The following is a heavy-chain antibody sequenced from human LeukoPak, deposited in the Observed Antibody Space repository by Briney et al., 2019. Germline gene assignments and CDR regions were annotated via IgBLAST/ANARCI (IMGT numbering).Heavy chain of an antibody. V-gene: IGHV3-21*01. Sequence: PGGSLRLSCAASGFTFSSYSMNWVRQAPGKGLEWVSSIGSSSSYIYYADSVKGRFTISRDNAKNSLYLQMNSLRAEDTAVYYCAREGGYSYGSHAFDIWGQGTMVTVSS. CDR1: GFTFSSYS. J-gene: IGHJ3*02. D-gene: IGHD5-18*01. CDR3: AREGGYSYGSHAFDI. CDR2: IGSSSSYI.